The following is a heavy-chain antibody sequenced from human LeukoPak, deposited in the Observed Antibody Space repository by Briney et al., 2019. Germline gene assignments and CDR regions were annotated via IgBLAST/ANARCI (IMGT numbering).Heavy chain of an antibody. V-gene: IGHV5-51*01. CDR3: ARRWEATAYCGGDCYPWAFDV. D-gene: IGHD2-21*02. CDR2: IYPGDSDT. Sequence: GESLKISCKGSGYSFTSYWIGWVRQMPGKGLEWMGIIYPGDSDTRYSPSFQGQVTISADKSISTAYLQWSSLKASDTAMYYCARRWEATAYCGGDCYPWAFDVWGQGTMVTVSS. J-gene: IGHJ3*01. CDR1: GYSFTSYW.